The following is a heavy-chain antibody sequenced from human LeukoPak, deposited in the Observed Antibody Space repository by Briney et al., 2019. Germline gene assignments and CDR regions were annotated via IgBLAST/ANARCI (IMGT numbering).Heavy chain of an antibody. CDR1: GFTFSSYG. D-gene: IGHD1-1*01. CDR3: AKVPQGNWNSSY. V-gene: IGHV3-30*18. CDR2: ISYDGSNK. Sequence: GGSLRLSCAASGFTFSSYGMHWVRQAPGKGLEWVAVISYDGSNKYYADSVKGRFTLSRDNSKNTLYLQMNSLRAEDTAVYYCAKVPQGNWNSSYWGQGTLVTVSS. J-gene: IGHJ4*02.